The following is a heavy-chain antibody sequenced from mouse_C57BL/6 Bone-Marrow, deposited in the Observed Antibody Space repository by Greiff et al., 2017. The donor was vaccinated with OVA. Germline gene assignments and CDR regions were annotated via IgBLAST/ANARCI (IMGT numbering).Heavy chain of an antibody. J-gene: IGHJ3*01. Sequence: EVQLQQSGAELVRPGASVKLSCTASGFNINDYYMHWVKQRPEQGLEWIGRIDPEDGDTEYAPKFQGKATMTADTSSNTAYLQLSSLTSEDTAVYYCTTEGYGNFSWFAYWGQGTLVTVSA. CDR2: IDPEDGDT. D-gene: IGHD2-10*02. CDR3: TTEGYGNFSWFAY. V-gene: IGHV14-1*01. CDR1: GFNINDYY.